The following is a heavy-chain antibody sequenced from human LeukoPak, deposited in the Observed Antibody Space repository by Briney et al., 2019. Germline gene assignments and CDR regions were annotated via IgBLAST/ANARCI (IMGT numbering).Heavy chain of an antibody. CDR3: AGTLGYCSSTSCWVWFDP. V-gene: IGHV5-51*01. CDR2: IYPGDSDT. D-gene: IGHD2-2*03. J-gene: IGHJ5*02. Sequence: GESLKISCKGSGHSFTSYWIGWVRQMPGKGLEWMGIIYPGDSDTRYSPSFQGQVTISADKSISTACLQWSSLKASDTAMYYCAGTLGYCSSTSCWVWFDPWGQGTLVTVSS. CDR1: GHSFTSYW.